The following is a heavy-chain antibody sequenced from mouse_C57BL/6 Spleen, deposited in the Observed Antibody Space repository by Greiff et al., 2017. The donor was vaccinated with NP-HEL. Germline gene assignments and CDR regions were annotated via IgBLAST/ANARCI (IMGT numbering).Heavy chain of an antibody. CDR3: TRREFTTTVVATADFDY. V-gene: IGHV1-15*01. Sequence: VHLVESGAELVRPGASVTLSCKASGYTFTDYEMHWVKQTPVHGLEWIGAIDPETGGTAYNQKFKGKAILTADKSSSTAYMELRSLTSEDSAVYYCTRREFTTTVVATADFDYWGQGTTLTVSS. CDR1: GYTFTDYE. J-gene: IGHJ2*01. CDR2: IDPETGGT. D-gene: IGHD1-1*01.